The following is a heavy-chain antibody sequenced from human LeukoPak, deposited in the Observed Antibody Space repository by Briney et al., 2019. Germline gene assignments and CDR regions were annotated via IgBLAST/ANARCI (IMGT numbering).Heavy chain of an antibody. Sequence: ASVKVSCKASGYTFTSYGISWVRQAPGQGLEWMGWISAYNGNTNYAQKLQGRVTMTTDTSTSTAYMELSSLRSEDTAVYYCARDVVYYYYYGMDVWGQGTTVTVSS. J-gene: IGHJ6*02. CDR2: ISAYNGNT. CDR3: ARDVVYYYYYGMDV. V-gene: IGHV1-18*01. CDR1: GYTFTSYG.